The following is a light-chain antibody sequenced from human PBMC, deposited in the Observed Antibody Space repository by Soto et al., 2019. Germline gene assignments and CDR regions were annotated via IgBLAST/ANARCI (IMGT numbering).Light chain of an antibody. V-gene: IGKV3-20*01. CDR1: QSVSSSF. CDR3: QQYGSSPYT. J-gene: IGKJ2*01. CDR2: GAS. Sequence: ENVLTQSPGTLYLSPGERATLSCRASQSVSSSFLAWFQQKPGQAPRLIIYGASSMGSGIPDRFSGSGSGIDFTLTISRLEREDFAVFYCQQYGSSPYTFGQGTKLEIK.